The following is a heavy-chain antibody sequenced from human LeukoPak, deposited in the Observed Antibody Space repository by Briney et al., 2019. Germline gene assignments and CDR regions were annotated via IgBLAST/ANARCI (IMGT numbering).Heavy chain of an antibody. J-gene: IGHJ5*02. D-gene: IGHD6-13*01. CDR1: GYSISSGYY. V-gene: IGHV4-38-2*02. CDR3: ARGGIAAAGTWFDP. CDR2: IYHSGST. Sequence: SETLSLTCTVSGYSISSGYYWGWIRPPPGKGLEWIGSIYHSGSTYYNPSLKSRVTISVDTSKNQFSLKLSSVTAADTAVYYCARGGIAAAGTWFDPWGQGTLVTVSS.